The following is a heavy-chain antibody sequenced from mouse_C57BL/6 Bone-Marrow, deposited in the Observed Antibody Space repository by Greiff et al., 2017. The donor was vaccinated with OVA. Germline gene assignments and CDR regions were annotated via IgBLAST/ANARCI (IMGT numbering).Heavy chain of an antibody. CDR2: IYPGSGNT. Sequence: QVQLQQSGAELVRPGASVKLSCKASGYTFTDYYINWVKQRPGQGLEWIARIYPGSGNTYYNEKFKGKATLTAEKSSSTAYMQLSSLTSEDSAVYFCAREGYWYFDVWGTGPTVTVSS. J-gene: IGHJ1*03. V-gene: IGHV1-76*01. CDR1: GYTFTDYY. CDR3: AREGYWYFDV.